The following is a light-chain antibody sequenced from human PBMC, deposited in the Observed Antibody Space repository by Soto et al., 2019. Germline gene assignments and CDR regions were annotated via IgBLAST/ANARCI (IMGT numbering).Light chain of an antibody. CDR3: SSSTSSNTFV. V-gene: IGLV2-14*01. CDR2: EVI. Sequence: QSVLTQPASVSGAPGQSITISCTGTNSDVNYVSWHQQHPGKAPKLMIYEVINRSSVVSTRFSGSKSGNTASLTISGLQAEDEADYYCSSSTSSNTFVFGTGTKVTVL. J-gene: IGLJ1*01. CDR1: NSDVNY.